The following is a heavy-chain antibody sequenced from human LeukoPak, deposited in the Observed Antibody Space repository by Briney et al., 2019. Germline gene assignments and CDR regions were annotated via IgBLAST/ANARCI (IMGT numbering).Heavy chain of an antibody. V-gene: IGHV4-4*07. CDR1: GGSFSSYY. CDR2: IYTSGST. D-gene: IGHD2-2*01. J-gene: IGHJ6*02. Sequence: PSETLSLTCTVSGGSFSSYYWSWIRQPAGKGLEWIGRIYTSGSTNYNPSLKSRVTMSVDTSKNQFSLKLSSVTAAATAVYYCAGGVLVPAAMLGYYYYYGMDVWGQGTTVTVSS. CDR3: AGGVLVPAAMLGYYYYYGMDV.